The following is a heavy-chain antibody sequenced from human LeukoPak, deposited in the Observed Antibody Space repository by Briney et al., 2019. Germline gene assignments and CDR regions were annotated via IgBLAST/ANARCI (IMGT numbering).Heavy chain of an antibody. CDR2: IIPIFGTA. J-gene: IGHJ4*02. V-gene: IGHV1-69*13. CDR3: ARSSIAARPGYL. D-gene: IGHD6-6*01. CDR1: GYTFTSYG. Sequence: SVKVSCKASGYTFTSYGISWVRQAPGQGLERMGGIIPIFGTANYAQKFQGRVTITADESTSTAYMELRSLRSDDTAVYYCARSSIAARPGYLWGQGTLVTVSS.